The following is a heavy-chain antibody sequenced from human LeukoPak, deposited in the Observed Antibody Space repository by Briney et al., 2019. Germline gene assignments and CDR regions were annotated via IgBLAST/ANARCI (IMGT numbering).Heavy chain of an antibody. CDR3: ARGQIWFGRMDYYMDV. V-gene: IGHV4-34*01. D-gene: IGHD3-10*01. CDR2: INHSGST. CDR1: GGSFSGYY. Sequence: PSETLSLTCAVYGGSFSGYYWSWIRQPPGKGLEWVGEINHSGSTNYNPSLKSRVTISVDTSKNQFSLKLSSVTAADTAVYYCARGQIWFGRMDYYMDVWGKGTTVTVSS. J-gene: IGHJ6*03.